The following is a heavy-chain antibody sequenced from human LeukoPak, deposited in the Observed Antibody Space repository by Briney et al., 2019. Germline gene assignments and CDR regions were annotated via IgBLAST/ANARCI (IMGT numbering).Heavy chain of an antibody. CDR1: GFTFRTSA. Sequence: ASVKVSCKASGFTFRTSAMQWVRQARGQRLEWIGWIVVGSGNTKYSQNFQERVSITRDMSTSTVYMELSNLRSEDTAVYYCAGMFEGNWFDPWRQGTLVTVSS. D-gene: IGHD3-10*02. CDR2: IVVGSGNT. CDR3: AGMFEGNWFDP. J-gene: IGHJ5*02. V-gene: IGHV1-58*02.